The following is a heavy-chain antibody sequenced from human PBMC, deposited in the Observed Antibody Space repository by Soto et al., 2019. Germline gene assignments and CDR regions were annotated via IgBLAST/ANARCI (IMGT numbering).Heavy chain of an antibody. CDR1: GGTFSSYA. CDR2: IIPIFGTA. Sequence: GASVKVSCKASGGTFSSYAISWVRQAPGQGLEWMGGIIPIFGTANYAQKFQGRVTITADESTSTAYMELSSLRSEDTAVYYCARDGSYYYDSTRYYYYYGMDVWGQGTTVTVSS. D-gene: IGHD3-22*01. V-gene: IGHV1-69*13. J-gene: IGHJ6*02. CDR3: ARDGSYYYDSTRYYYYYGMDV.